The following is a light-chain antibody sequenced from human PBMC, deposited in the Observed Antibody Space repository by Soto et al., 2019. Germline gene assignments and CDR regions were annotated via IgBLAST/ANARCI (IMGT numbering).Light chain of an antibody. J-gene: IGKJ2*01. CDR1: QSVNQK. V-gene: IGKV3-15*01. Sequence: EIVLTQSPATLSVSPGERATLSCRASQSVNQKLGWYQQKPGQAPRLLIYVASYRATGIPARFSGSGSGTEYTLTNSNLQAEDFAVYYCQQFNNWPHTFGQGTKVDIK. CDR2: VAS. CDR3: QQFNNWPHT.